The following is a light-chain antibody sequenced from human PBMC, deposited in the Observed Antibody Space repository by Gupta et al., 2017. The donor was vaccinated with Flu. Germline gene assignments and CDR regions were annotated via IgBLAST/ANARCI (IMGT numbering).Light chain of an antibody. Sequence: PATLSLSPGEGATFSCRASQSVGSYFAWYQQKPGQAPRLLIFASSNRATGIPARFSGSGSGTEFTLTISSLEPEDSGIYYCQQRSNCPITFGRGTKVDIK. J-gene: IGKJ4*01. CDR2: ASS. V-gene: IGKV3-11*01. CDR1: QSVGSY. CDR3: QQRSNCPIT.